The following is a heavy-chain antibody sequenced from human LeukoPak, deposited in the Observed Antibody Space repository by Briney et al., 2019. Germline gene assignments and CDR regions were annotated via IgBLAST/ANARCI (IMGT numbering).Heavy chain of an antibody. J-gene: IGHJ3*02. V-gene: IGHV4-34*09. CDR1: GGSFSGYY. D-gene: IGHD4-17*01. CDR2: INHSGST. Sequence: SETLSLTCAVYGGSFSGYYWSWIRQPPGKGLEWIGEINHSGSTYYNPSLKSRVTISVDTSKNQFSLKLSSVTAADTAVYYCARDHGDYVGGAFDIWGQGTMVTVSS. CDR3: ARDHGDYVGGAFDI.